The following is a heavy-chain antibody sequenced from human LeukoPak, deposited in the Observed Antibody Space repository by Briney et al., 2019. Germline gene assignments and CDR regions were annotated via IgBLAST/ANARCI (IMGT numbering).Heavy chain of an antibody. CDR2: INPNSGGT. CDR1: GYTFTGYY. J-gene: IGHJ4*02. V-gene: IGHV1-2*02. Sequence: ASVKVSCKASGYTFTGYYMHWVRQAPGQGLEWVGWINPNSGGTNYAQKFQGRVTMTRDTSISTAYMELSRLRSDDTAVYYCARVAYCSSTSCYDYYFDYWGQRTPVTVSS. CDR3: ARVAYCSSTSCYDYYFDY. D-gene: IGHD2-2*01.